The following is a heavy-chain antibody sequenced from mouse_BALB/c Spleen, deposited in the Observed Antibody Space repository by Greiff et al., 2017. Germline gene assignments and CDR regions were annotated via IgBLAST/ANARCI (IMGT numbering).Heavy chain of an antibody. CDR2: INSNGGST. V-gene: IGHV5-6-2*01. J-gene: IGHJ2*01. CDR1: GFTFSSYY. Sequence: DVKLVESGGGLVKPGGSLKLSCAASGFTFSSYYMSWVRQTPEKRLELVAAINSNGGSTYYPDTVKGRFTISRDNAKNTLYLQMSSLKSEDTALYYCARQGLGRRDYFDYWGQGTTLTVSS. CDR3: ARQGLGRRDYFDY. D-gene: IGHD3-3*01.